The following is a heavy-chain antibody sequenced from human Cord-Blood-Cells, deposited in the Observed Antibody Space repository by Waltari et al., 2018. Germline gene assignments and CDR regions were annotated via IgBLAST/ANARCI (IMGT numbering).Heavy chain of an antibody. CDR3: ARGYSGSYPFDY. J-gene: IGHJ4*02. CDR2: IIPILGIA. Sequence: QVQLVQSGAEVKKTGSSVKVSCKASGGTFSSYAIAWVRQAPGQGLEWMGGIIPILGIANYAQKFQGRVTITADKSTSTAYMEPSSLRSEDTAVYYCARGYSGSYPFDYWGQGTLVTVSS. CDR1: GGTFSSYA. D-gene: IGHD1-26*01. V-gene: IGHV1-69*10.